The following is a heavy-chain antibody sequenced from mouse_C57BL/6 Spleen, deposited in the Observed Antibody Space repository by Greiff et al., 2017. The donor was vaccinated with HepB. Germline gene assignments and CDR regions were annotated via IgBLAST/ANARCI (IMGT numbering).Heavy chain of an antibody. V-gene: IGHV1-76*01. D-gene: IGHD2-3*01. CDR2: IYPGSGNT. CDR1: GYTFTDYY. Sequence: VQLQQSGAELVRPGASVKLSCKASGYTFTDYYINWVKQRPGQGLEWIARIYPGSGNTYYNEKFKGKATLTAEKSSSTAYMQLSSLTSEDSAVYFCARGADGYPYYYAMDYWGQGTSVTVSS. J-gene: IGHJ4*01. CDR3: ARGADGYPYYYAMDY.